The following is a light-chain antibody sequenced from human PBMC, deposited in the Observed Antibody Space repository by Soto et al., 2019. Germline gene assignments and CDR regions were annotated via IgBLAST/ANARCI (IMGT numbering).Light chain of an antibody. Sequence: QSALTQPASVSGSPGQSITISCTGTSSDVGGYNYVSWYQQHPGKAPKLMIYDVSNRPSGVSNRFSGSKSGNTASLTISGLQAEDEADYYCSSYTSGSTLEVFGTGTKLTFL. V-gene: IGLV2-14*01. CDR1: SSDVGGYNY. CDR2: DVS. CDR3: SSYTSGSTLEV. J-gene: IGLJ1*01.